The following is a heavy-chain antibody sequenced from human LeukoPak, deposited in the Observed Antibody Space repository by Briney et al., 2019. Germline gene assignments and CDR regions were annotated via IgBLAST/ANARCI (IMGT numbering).Heavy chain of an antibody. CDR2: MNHSGSI. CDR1: GGSISSSNW. V-gene: IGHV4-4*02. CDR3: ARGYQLLWGGWFDP. Sequence: SGTLSLTCGVSGGSISSSNWWSWVRRPPGKGLEWIGEMNHSGSINYNPSLKSRVTISVDTSKNQFSLKLSSVTAADTAVYYCARGYQLLWGGWFDPWGQGTLVTVPS. J-gene: IGHJ5*02. D-gene: IGHD2-2*01.